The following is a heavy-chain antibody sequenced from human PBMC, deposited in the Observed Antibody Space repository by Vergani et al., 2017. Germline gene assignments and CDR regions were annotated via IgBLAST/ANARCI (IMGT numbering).Heavy chain of an antibody. CDR3: ARATRGGYSSSWYSPHYFDY. D-gene: IGHD6-13*01. J-gene: IGHJ4*02. CDR2: IYYSGST. CDR1: GGSISSSSYY. V-gene: IGHV4-39*01. Sequence: QLQLQESGPGLVKPSETLSLTCTVSGGSISSSSYYWGWIRQPPGKGLEWIGSIYYSGSTYYNPSLKSRVTISVDTSKNQFSLKLSSVTAADTAVYYCARATRGGYSSSWYSPHYFDYWGQGTLVTVSS.